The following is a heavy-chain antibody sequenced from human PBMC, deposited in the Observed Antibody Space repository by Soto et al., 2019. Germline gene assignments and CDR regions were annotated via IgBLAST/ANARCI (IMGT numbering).Heavy chain of an antibody. CDR1: GFTFSNYA. D-gene: IGHD6-6*01. J-gene: IGHJ5*01. Sequence: GGSLRLSCAASGFTFSNYAMSWVRQAPGKGLEWVSAISNSGGNTYFADSVKGRFTISRDNSKNTLYLQMNSLRADDTAVYYCAKTGSSSGVSWFDPWGQGTLVTVSS. CDR3: AKTGSSSGVSWFDP. V-gene: IGHV3-23*01. CDR2: ISNSGGNT.